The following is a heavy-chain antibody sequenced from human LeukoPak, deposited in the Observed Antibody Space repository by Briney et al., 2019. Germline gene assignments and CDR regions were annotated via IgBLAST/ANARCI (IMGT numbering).Heavy chain of an antibody. CDR3: AELGITMIGGV. CDR1: GFTFSGYE. CDR2: ISSSGSTI. Sequence: GGSLRLSCAASGFTFSGYEMNWVRQAPGKGLEWVSFISSSGSTIYYADSVKGRFTISRDNAKNSLYLQMNSLRAEDTAVYYCAELGITMIGGVWGKGTTVTISS. D-gene: IGHD3-10*02. V-gene: IGHV3-48*03. J-gene: IGHJ6*04.